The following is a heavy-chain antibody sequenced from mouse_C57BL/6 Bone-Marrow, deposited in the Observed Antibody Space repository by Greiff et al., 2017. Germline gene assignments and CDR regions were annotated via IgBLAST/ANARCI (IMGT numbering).Heavy chain of an antibody. Sequence: VQGVESGAELVMPGASVKLSCKASGYTFTSYWMHWVKQRPGQGLEWIGEIDPSDSYTNYNHKFKGKSPLTVDKSSSTAYMQLSSLTSEDAAVYYCARRGDYYGSSYWYFDVWGTGTTVTVSS. CDR3: ARRGDYYGSSYWYFDV. CDR1: GYTFTSYW. CDR2: IDPSDSYT. V-gene: IGHV1-69*01. J-gene: IGHJ1*03. D-gene: IGHD1-1*01.